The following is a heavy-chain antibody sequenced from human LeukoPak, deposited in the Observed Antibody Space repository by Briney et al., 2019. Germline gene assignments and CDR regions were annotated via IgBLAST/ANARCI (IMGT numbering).Heavy chain of an antibody. D-gene: IGHD4-17*01. CDR2: INPDGSEK. Sequence: TGGSLRLSCVVSGFTFSHYWMNWVRQAPGKGLEYVAYINPDGSEKNCVDSVKGRFSISRDNAQNTLFLQMNSLRAEDTALYYCARRGDFCFDNWGQGTPVTVS. V-gene: IGHV3-7*03. CDR3: ARRGDFCFDN. CDR1: GFTFSHYW. J-gene: IGHJ4*02.